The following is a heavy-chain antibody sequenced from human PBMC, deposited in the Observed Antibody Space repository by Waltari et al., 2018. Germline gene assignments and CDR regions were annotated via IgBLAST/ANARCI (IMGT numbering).Heavy chain of an antibody. CDR1: GFTFTNAW. Sequence: EIQLVESGGGLVKPGGSLRLSCAASGFTFTNAWMNWVRQAPGKGLEWVGSIKSKTDGGTTDYAAPVKGRFTISRDDSKNTLYLQMNSLKTDDTAVYYCTTLGYRSGWSFDYWGQGTLVTVSS. V-gene: IGHV3-15*07. CDR3: TTLGYRSGWSFDY. D-gene: IGHD6-19*01. CDR2: IKSKTDGGTT. J-gene: IGHJ4*02.